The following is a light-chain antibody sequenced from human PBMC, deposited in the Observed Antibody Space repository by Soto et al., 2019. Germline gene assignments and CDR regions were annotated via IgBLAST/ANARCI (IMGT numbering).Light chain of an antibody. CDR2: AAS. CDR3: QQYNSYPRT. J-gene: IGKJ2*01. V-gene: IGKV1-16*02. CDR1: QGISTY. Sequence: DIQMTQSPSSLSASIGDRVTITCRASQGISTYLAWFQQKPGKAPQSLIYAASSLQSGVPSKFSGSGSVTDYTLTISSMQTEDFATYYCQQYNSYPRTFGQGTKLEIK.